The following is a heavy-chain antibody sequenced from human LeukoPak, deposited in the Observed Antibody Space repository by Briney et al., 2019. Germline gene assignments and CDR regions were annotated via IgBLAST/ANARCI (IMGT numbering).Heavy chain of an antibody. J-gene: IGHJ4*02. D-gene: IGHD3-22*01. CDR2: INSDGSST. CDR3: AKVQEDYYDSSGYYYVSPRDFDY. CDR1: GFTFSSYW. Sequence: GGSLRLSCAASGFTFSSYWMHWVRQAPGKGLVWVSRINSDGSSTSYADSVKGRFTISRDNAKNTLYLQMNSLRAEDTAVYYCAKVQEDYYDSSGYYYVSPRDFDYWGQGTLVTVSS. V-gene: IGHV3-74*01.